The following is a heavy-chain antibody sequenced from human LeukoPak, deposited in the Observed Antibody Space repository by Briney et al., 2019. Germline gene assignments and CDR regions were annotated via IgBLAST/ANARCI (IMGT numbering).Heavy chain of an antibody. CDR1: VFTFTSYS. CDR3: PRDRDYFDY. Sequence: GGSLKLSCAASVFTFTSYSMNRVRHAPGTGLDWASSIRSSSSYIYYPHSVKGRFTISRDNAKNPLYLQMNSLRAEDTAVYYCPRDRDYFDYWGQGTLVTVSS. J-gene: IGHJ4*02. V-gene: IGHV3-21*01. CDR2: IRSSSSYI.